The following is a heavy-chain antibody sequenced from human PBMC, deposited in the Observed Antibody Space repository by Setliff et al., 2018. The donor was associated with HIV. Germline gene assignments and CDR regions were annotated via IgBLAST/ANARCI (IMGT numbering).Heavy chain of an antibody. J-gene: IGHJ6*03. CDR3: ARHRDPPGSSWIFYYYYMDL. CDR1: GGSISSGGYY. CDR2: IYTSGST. D-gene: IGHD6-13*01. Sequence: SETLSLTCTVSGGSISSGGYYWSWIRQAAGKGLEWTGHIYTSGSTNYNPSLKSRITISVDTSKNQFSLRLSSVTAADTGVYYCARHRDPPGSSWIFYYYYMDLWGGGTTVTVSS. V-gene: IGHV4-61*09.